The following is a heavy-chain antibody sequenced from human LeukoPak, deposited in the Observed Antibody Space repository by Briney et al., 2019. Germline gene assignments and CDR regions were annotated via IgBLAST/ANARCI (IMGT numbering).Heavy chain of an antibody. CDR3: ASGYSYGHYY. V-gene: IGHV1-69*06. D-gene: IGHD5-18*01. J-gene: IGHJ4*02. Sequence: ALVKVSCKASGGTFSSYAISWVRQAPGQGLEWMGGIIPIFGTANYAQKFQGRVTITADKSTSTAYMELSSLRSEDTAVYYCASGYSYGHYYWGQGTLVTVSS. CDR2: IIPIFGTA. CDR1: GGTFSSYA.